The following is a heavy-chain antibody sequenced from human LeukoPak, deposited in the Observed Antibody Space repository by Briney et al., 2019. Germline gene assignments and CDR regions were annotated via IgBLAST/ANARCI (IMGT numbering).Heavy chain of an antibody. D-gene: IGHD6-19*01. CDR2: ISGSGGST. CDR3: AKGLAVAGHFDY. J-gene: IGHJ4*02. Sequence: GGSLRLSCAASGFTFSSHAMSWVRQAPGKGLEWVSDISGSGGSTYYADSVKGRFTISRDKSKNTLYLQMNSLRAEDTAVYYCAKGLAVAGHFDYWGQGTLVTVSS. V-gene: IGHV3-23*01. CDR1: GFTFSSHA.